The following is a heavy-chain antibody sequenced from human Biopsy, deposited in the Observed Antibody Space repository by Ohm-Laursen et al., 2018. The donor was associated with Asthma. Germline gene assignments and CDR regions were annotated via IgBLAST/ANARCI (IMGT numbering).Heavy chain of an antibody. V-gene: IGHV3-7*01. CDR2: ITGDGSQK. Sequence: SLRLSCAASGFTFGAFWMSWGRQTPGKGLEWVATITGDGSQKFYVDSVTGRFTISRDNSKNSLHLQMNSLRAEDTAVYFCARSDCGSGGYCYIPFYFWGQGTLVTVSS. D-gene: IGHD2-21*02. J-gene: IGHJ4*02. CDR3: ARSDCGSGGYCYIPFYF. CDR1: GFTFGAFW.